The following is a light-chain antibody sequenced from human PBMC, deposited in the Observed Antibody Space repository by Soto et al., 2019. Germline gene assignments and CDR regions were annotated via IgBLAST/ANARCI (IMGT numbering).Light chain of an antibody. CDR2: GNT. CDR3: QSFVNSLSGFYV. V-gene: IGLV1-40*01. CDR1: DSNIGAGYD. Sequence: QSVLTQTPSVSGAPGQTITISCTGTDSNIGAGYDVHWYQHLPGRAPKLLIFGNTHRPSGVPDRFSGSKSGTSASLAITGLQPEDEADYYCQSFVNSLSGFYVFGSGTKLTVL. J-gene: IGLJ1*01.